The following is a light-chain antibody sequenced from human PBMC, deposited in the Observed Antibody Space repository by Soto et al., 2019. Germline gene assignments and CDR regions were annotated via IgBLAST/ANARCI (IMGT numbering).Light chain of an antibody. J-gene: IGLJ2*01. Sequence: QSALTQPASVSGSPGQSIPISCTGPSSGVGGYNYVSWYQHHPGKAPKLMIYEVTNRPSGVSNRFSGSKSGNTASLTISGLQAEYEADYYCSSYTSSSAVIFGGGTKVTVL. V-gene: IGLV2-14*01. CDR1: SSGVGGYNY. CDR3: SSYTSSSAVI. CDR2: EVT.